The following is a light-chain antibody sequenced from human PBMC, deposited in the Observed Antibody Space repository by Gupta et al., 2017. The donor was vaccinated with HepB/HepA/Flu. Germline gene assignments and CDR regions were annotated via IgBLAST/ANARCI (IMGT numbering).Light chain of an antibody. V-gene: IGKV4-1*01. CDR1: KSVLASSNNQNY. CDR3: QQYYSAPYT. J-gene: IGKJ2*01. CDR2: WAS. Sequence: IVTQQPPALLAVSRGAVATTYCKSSKSVLASSNNQNYLAWYQQKPGQPPKVLIYWASTREFGVPERFSGSGSGTDFTLTISSLQAEDVAVYYCQQYYSAPYTFGQGTKLEIK.